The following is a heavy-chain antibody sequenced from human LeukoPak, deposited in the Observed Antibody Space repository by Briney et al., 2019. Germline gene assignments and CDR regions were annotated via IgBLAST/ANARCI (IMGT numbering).Heavy chain of an antibody. Sequence: LGESLKISCRFSGFDFTRDWIGWVRLMPGKGLEWMGIIFPDDSDTRYSPSFQGQVTLSADKSISTAYLQWSGLKASDTAIYYCARRDPTTVTAFDYWGQGTLVTVSS. J-gene: IGHJ4*02. V-gene: IGHV5-51*01. D-gene: IGHD4-17*01. CDR3: ARRDPTTVTAFDY. CDR1: GFDFTRDW. CDR2: IFPDDSDT.